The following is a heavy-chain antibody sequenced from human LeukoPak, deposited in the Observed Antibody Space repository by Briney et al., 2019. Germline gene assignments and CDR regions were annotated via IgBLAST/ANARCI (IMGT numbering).Heavy chain of an antibody. V-gene: IGHV4-34*01. CDR2: INHSGST. D-gene: IGHD1-14*01. CDR3: ARVAPFTNRVSY. Sequence: PSETLSLTCAVYGGSFSGYYWSWIRQPPGKGLEWIGEINHSGSTNYNPSLKGRVTISVDTSKNQFSLKLSSVTAADTAVYYCARVAPFTNRVSYWGQGTLVTVSS. CDR1: GGSFSGYY. J-gene: IGHJ4*02.